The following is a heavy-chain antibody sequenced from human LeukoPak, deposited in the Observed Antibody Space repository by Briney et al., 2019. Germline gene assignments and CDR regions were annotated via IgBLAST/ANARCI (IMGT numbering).Heavy chain of an antibody. CDR1: GFTFSNYA. CDR3: AKHRMVRGVITDYYFDY. Sequence: PGGSLRLSCAASGFTFSNYAMSWVRQAPGKGLEWVSGITGSGGSTYYAHSVKGRFTISSDNSKNTLYLQMNSLRAEDTAVYYCAKHRMVRGVITDYYFDYWGQGTLVTVSS. D-gene: IGHD3-10*01. CDR2: ITGSGGST. J-gene: IGHJ4*02. V-gene: IGHV3-23*01.